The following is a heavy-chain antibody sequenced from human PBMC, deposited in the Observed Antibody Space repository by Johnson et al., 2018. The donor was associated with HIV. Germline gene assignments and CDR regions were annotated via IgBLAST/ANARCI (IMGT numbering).Heavy chain of an antibody. CDR2: INSDGTIT. D-gene: IGHD3-16*01. Sequence: VQLVESGGGLVQPGGSLRLSCAASGFTFISYWMHWVRQAPGKGLVWVSRINSDGTITSYADSVKGRFTISRDNAKNTLYLQMNSLKTEDTAVYYCTTERGDPLIGADAFDIWGQGTMVTVSS. J-gene: IGHJ3*02. CDR3: TTERGDPLIGADAFDI. CDR1: GFTFISYW. V-gene: IGHV3-74*01.